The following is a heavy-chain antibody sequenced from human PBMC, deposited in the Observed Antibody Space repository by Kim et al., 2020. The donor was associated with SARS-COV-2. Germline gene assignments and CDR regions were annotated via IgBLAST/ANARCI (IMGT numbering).Heavy chain of an antibody. CDR1: GYTFTSYD. CDR3: ARGPPRYSGYDLSFDY. V-gene: IGHV1-8*01. CDR2: MNPNSGNT. D-gene: IGHD5-12*01. J-gene: IGHJ4*02. Sequence: ASVKVSCKASGYTFTSYDINWVRQATGQGLEWMGWMNPNSGNTGYAQKFQGRVTMTRNTSISTAYMELSSLRSEDTAVYYCARGPPRYSGYDLSFDYWGQGTLVTVSS.